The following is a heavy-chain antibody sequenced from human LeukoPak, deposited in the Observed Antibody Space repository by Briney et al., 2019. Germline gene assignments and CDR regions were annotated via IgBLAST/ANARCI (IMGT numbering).Heavy chain of an antibody. CDR2: IWYDGNNK. CDR1: GFTFSSYG. V-gene: IGHV3-33*01. Sequence: GRSLRLSCAASGFTFSSYGMHWVRQAPGKGLVWVAVIWYDGNNKYYADSVKGRFTISRDNSKNTLYLQMNSLRADDTAVYYCARDSFGSYYDFWSGSTYWGQGTLVTVSS. CDR3: ARDSFGSYYDFWSGSTY. D-gene: IGHD3-3*01. J-gene: IGHJ4*02.